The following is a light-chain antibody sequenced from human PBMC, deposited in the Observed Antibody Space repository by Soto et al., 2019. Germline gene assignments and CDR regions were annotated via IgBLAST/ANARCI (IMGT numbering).Light chain of an antibody. V-gene: IGKV3-11*01. CDR3: HQRSNWPPLT. CDR2: DAS. CDR1: QSVGGY. J-gene: IGKJ4*01. Sequence: EIVLTQSPATLSLSPGERATLSCRASQSVGGYLDWYQQKPGQAPRLLIYDASNRASGIPARFSGSGSGTVFTLTISSLEPQDLAVYYCHQRSNWPPLTFVGGTKVEIK.